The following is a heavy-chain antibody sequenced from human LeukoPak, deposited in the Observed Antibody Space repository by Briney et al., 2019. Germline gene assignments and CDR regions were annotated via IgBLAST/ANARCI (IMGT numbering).Heavy chain of an antibody. J-gene: IGHJ4*02. CDR1: GLTFSSYD. CDR2: ISGSGRNT. CDR3: AKDLLRYYGSGSYY. V-gene: IGHV3-23*01. D-gene: IGHD3-10*01. Sequence: GGSLRLSCAASGLTFSSYDMVWVRQAPGKGLQWVSGISGSGRNTYYADSVKGRFTISRDNSKNTVYLQMNSLRAEDTAVYYCAKDLLRYYGSGSYYWGQGTLVTVSS.